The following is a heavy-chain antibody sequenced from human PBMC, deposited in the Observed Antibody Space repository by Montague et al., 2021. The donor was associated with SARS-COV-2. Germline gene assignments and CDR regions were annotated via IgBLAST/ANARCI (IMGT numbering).Heavy chain of an antibody. Sequence: SETQSLTCTVSGGSITNNIDYWAWIRQPPGKGLEWIGSIYYTGNTYYDPSLKSRVTISVVTSKNHFTLKLSSVTAAETAVYYCARLKRYFDSSGSPSAFDFWGQGTKVTVPS. J-gene: IGHJ3*01. CDR2: IYYTGNT. CDR3: ARLKRYFDSSGSPSAFDF. V-gene: IGHV4-39*02. CDR1: GGSITNNIDY. D-gene: IGHD3-22*01.